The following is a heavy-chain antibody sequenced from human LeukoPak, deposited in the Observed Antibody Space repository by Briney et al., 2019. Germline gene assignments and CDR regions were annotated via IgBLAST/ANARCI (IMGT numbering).Heavy chain of an antibody. D-gene: IGHD5-18*01. J-gene: IGHJ4*02. CDR2: INQDGSEK. Sequence: PGGSLRLSCAGSGFTFSSYWMSWVRQAPGKGLEWVAKINQDGSEKDYVDSVEGRFRISRDNAKNELYLQMNSLRDEDTALYYCARDLVHTTMVARDYWGQGTLVTVSS. CDR1: GFTFSSYW. V-gene: IGHV3-7*03. CDR3: ARDLVHTTMVARDY.